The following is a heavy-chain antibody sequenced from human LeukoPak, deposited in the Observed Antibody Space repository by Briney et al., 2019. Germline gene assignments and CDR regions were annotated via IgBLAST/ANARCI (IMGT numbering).Heavy chain of an antibody. D-gene: IGHD2-15*01. CDR3: ARDHGGSRCRD. J-gene: IGHJ4*02. CDR1: GFTFSSYS. Sequence: GGSLRLSCAASGFTFSSYSMNWVRQAPGKGLEWVSSISSSSSYIYHADSVKGRFTISRDNAKNSLYLQMNSLRAEDTAVYYCARDHGGSRCRDWGQGTLVTVSS. CDR2: ISSSSSYI. V-gene: IGHV3-21*01.